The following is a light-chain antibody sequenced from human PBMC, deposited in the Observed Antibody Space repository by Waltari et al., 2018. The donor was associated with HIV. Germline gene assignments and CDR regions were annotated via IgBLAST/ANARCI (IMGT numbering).Light chain of an antibody. CDR1: SSDVGGNTS. Sequence: QSALTQPPSASGSPGQPVTISCNGTSSDVGGNTSVSWYQQYPGKAPRLMIYEVYKRPSGVPHRFSGSKSGNTASLTVSGLQAEDEANYYCSSYAGINTYVLFGGGTKLTVL. J-gene: IGLJ2*01. V-gene: IGLV2-8*01. CDR3: SSYAGINTYVL. CDR2: EVY.